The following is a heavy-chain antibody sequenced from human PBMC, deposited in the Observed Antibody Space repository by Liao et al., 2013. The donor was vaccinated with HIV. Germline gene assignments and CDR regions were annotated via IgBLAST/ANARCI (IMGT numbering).Heavy chain of an antibody. V-gene: IGHV4-59*01. Sequence: QVQLQESGPGLVKPSETLSLTCIVSGGSISTYYWSWIRQFPGKGLEWIGYIDYSGTTNYNPSLKSRVTISVDTSKNQFSLQLSSVTAADTAMYYCARGVGYCSAGSCYGWFDPWGQGTLVTVSS. J-gene: IGHJ5*02. CDR2: IDYSGTT. D-gene: IGHD2-15*01. CDR3: ARGVGYCSAGSCYGWFDP. CDR1: GGSISTYY.